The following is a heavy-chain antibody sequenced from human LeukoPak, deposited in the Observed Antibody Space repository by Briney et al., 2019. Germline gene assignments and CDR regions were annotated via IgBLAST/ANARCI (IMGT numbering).Heavy chain of an antibody. CDR2: IYYRGSP. Sequence: PSETLSLTCTVSGGSISSSSYYWGWIRQPPGKGLEWIGSIYYRGSPYYNPSLKSRVTISGDTSKNQFSLKLSSVTAADTAVYYCARHLRVVPAAIGRDTWFDPWGQGTLVTVSS. CDR1: GGSISSSSYY. CDR3: ARHLRVVPAAIGRDTWFDP. J-gene: IGHJ5*02. D-gene: IGHD2-2*02. V-gene: IGHV4-39*01.